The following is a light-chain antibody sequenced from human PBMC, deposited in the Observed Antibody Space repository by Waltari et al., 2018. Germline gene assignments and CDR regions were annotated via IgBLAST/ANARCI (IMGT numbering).Light chain of an antibody. CDR1: QSVYSSS. CDR2: GAS. Sequence: EIVLTQSPGTLSLSPGERATLSCRASQSVYSSSLACYQQKPDQPPRLLMYGASTRATGIPDRFSGSSGSGTDFTLTISRLEPEDFAVYYCQHYGGSSSFGQGTKVEIK. J-gene: IGKJ1*01. V-gene: IGKV3-20*01. CDR3: QHYGGSSS.